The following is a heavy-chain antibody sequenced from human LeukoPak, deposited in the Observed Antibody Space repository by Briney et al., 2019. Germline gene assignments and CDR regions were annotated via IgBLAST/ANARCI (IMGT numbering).Heavy chain of an antibody. D-gene: IGHD6-19*01. CDR2: ISYDGSNK. CDR3: ASPARGWKLYGMDV. Sequence: GGSLRLSCAASGFTFSSYAMHWVRQAPGKGLEWVAVISYDGSNKYYADSVKGRFTISRDNSKNTLYLQMNSLRAEDTAVYYCASPARGWKLYGMDVWGQGTTVTVSS. CDR1: GFTFSSYA. V-gene: IGHV3-30-3*01. J-gene: IGHJ6*02.